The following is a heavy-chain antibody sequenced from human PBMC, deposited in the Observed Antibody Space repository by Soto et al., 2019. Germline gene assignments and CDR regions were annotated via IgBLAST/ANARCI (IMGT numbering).Heavy chain of an antibody. CDR3: ARAHLGGYCSGGSCYTADAFDI. CDR2: MNPNSGNT. J-gene: IGHJ3*02. Sequence: ASVKFSCKASGYTFTSYDINWVRQATGQGLEWMGWMNPNSGNTGYAQKFQGRVTMTRNTSISTAYMELSSLRSEDTAVYYCARAHLGGYCSGGSCYTADAFDIWGQGTMVTVSS. D-gene: IGHD2-15*01. CDR1: GYTFTSYD. V-gene: IGHV1-8*01.